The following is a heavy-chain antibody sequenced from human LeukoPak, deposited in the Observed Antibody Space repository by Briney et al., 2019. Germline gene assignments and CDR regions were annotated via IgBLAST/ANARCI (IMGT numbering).Heavy chain of an antibody. Sequence: ASVKVSCKASGYTFTSYDISWVRQAPGQGLEWMGWISAYNGNTNYAQKLQGRVTMTTDTSTSTAYMELRSLRSDDTAVYYCAKSRTTVTGFDYWGQGTLVTVSS. D-gene: IGHD4-17*01. CDR3: AKSRTTVTGFDY. CDR2: ISAYNGNT. V-gene: IGHV1-18*01. CDR1: GYTFTSYD. J-gene: IGHJ4*02.